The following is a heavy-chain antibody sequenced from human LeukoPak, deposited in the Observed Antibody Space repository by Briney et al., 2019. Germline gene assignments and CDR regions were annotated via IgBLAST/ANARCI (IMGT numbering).Heavy chain of an antibody. CDR1: GFTFSNAW. Sequence: GGSLRLSCAASGFTFSNAWMNWVRQAPGRGLEWVSSISSSSSYIYYANSVKGRFTISRDNARKSLFLQMNSLRAEDTAVYYCASETTRGYSYGSPTDGFDLWGQGTMVTVSS. CDR2: ISSSSSYI. CDR3: ASETTRGYSYGSPTDGFDL. V-gene: IGHV3-21*01. D-gene: IGHD5-18*01. J-gene: IGHJ3*01.